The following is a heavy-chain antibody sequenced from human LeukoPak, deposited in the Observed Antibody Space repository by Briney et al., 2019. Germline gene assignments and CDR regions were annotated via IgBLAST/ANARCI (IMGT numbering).Heavy chain of an antibody. CDR1: GGSISSYY. CDR3: ARGGPVDSSVGY. J-gene: IGHJ4*02. D-gene: IGHD6-13*01. V-gene: IGHV4-59*01. Sequence: SETLSLTCTVSGGSISSYYWSWVRQPPGKGLEWIGYVYSSGSTSYNPSLKRRVTMSVDTSKNQFSLNLSSVTAADTAVYYCARGGPVDSSVGYWGQGILVTVSS. CDR2: VYSSGST.